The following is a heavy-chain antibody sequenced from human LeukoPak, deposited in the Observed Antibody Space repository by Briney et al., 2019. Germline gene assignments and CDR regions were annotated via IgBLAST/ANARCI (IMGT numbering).Heavy chain of an antibody. CDR3: AREYSSSRYLDY. D-gene: IGHD2-2*01. CDR1: AGSISAYY. J-gene: IGHJ4*02. V-gene: IGHV4-4*07. CDR2: LHSSGST. Sequence: SETLSLTCTVSAGSISAYYWSWIRQPAGKVLEWIGRLHSSGSTNYSPSLQSRVTMSVDTSKNQFSLSLSSITAADTAVYFCAREYSSSRYLDYWGQGILVTVSS.